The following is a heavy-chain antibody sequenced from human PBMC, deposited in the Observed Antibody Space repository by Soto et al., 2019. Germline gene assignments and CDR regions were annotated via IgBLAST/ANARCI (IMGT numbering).Heavy chain of an antibody. CDR1: GFTFSSYG. D-gene: IGHD1-26*01. Sequence: HVQLVESGGGVVQPGRSLRLSCAASGFTFSSYGVHWVRQAPGKGLEWVAIISYDGSNTYYADSVKGRFTISRDNSKNTLYVQMNSLRAEDTSVYYCAKEGGLSGSYYISSSYYFDYWGQGTLVTVSS. J-gene: IGHJ4*02. V-gene: IGHV3-30*18. CDR3: AKEGGLSGSYYISSSYYFDY. CDR2: ISYDGSNT.